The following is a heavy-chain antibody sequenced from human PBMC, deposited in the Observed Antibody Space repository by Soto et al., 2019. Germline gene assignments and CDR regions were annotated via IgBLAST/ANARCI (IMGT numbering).Heavy chain of an antibody. CDR2: IIPIFGTA. V-gene: IGHV1-69*06. CDR3: ARGGRWNDQKGAFDI. Sequence: ASVKVSCKASGVTFSSYAISWVRQAPGQGLEWMGGIIPIFGTANYAQKFQGRVTITADKSTSTAYMELSSLRSEDTVVYYCARGGRWNDQKGAFDIWGQGTMVTVSS. J-gene: IGHJ3*02. CDR1: GVTFSSYA. D-gene: IGHD1-1*01.